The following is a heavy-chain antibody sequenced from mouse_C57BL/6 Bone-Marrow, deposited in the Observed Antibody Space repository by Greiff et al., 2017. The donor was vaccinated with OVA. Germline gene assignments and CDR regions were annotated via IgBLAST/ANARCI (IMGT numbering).Heavy chain of an antibody. CDR2: IDPETGGT. V-gene: IGHV1-15*01. D-gene: IGHD1-1*01. Sequence: VQLKESGAELVRPGASVTLSCKASGYTFTDYEMHWVKQTPVHGLEWIGAIDPETGGTAYNQKFKGKAILTADKSSSTAYMELRSLTSEDSAVYYCTRGITTVVAKRGYFDYWGQGTTLTVSS. J-gene: IGHJ2*01. CDR1: GYTFTDYE. CDR3: TRGITTVVAKRGYFDY.